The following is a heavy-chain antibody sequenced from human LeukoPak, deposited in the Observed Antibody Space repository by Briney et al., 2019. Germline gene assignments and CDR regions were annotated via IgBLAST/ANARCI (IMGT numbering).Heavy chain of an antibody. CDR2: IYYSGST. J-gene: IGHJ4*02. CDR1: GGSISSGDYY. Sequence: SQTLSLTCTVSGGSISSGDYYWSWIRQPPGKGLEWIAYIYYSGSTYYNPSLKSRVTISLDTSKNQFPLKLSSVTAADTAVYYCARAPVYSGTFFDYWGQGTLVTVSS. CDR3: ARAPVYSGTFFDY. V-gene: IGHV4-30-4*01. D-gene: IGHD1-26*01.